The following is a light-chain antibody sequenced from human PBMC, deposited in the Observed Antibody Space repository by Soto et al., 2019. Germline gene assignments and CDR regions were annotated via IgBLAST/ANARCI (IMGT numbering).Light chain of an antibody. J-gene: IGKJ3*01. CDR3: PQFNSYPPFT. Sequence: AIQLTQSPSSLSASVGDRVTITCRASQGISSALAWYQQKPGKAPKLLIYDASSLESGVPSRFSGSGSGTDFTLTIRSLQPEDFATYYCPQFNSYPPFTFGPGTKVDIK. CDR1: QGISSA. V-gene: IGKV1-13*02. CDR2: DAS.